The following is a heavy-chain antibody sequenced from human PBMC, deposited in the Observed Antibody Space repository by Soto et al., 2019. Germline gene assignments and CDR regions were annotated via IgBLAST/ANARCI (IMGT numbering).Heavy chain of an antibody. J-gene: IGHJ4*02. CDR2: INAGNGNT. CDR3: ARGPGGPDGPGDY. Sequence: QVQLVQSGAEVKNPGASVKVSCKASGYTFTSYAMHWVRQAPGQRLEWMGWINAGNGNTKYSQKFQGRVTITRDTSASTAYMELSSLRSEDAAVYYCARGPGGPDGPGDYWGQGTLVTVSS. CDR1: GYTFTSYA. V-gene: IGHV1-3*01. D-gene: IGHD2-15*01.